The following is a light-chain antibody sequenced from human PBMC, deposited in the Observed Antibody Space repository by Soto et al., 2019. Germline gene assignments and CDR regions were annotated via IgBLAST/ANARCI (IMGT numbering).Light chain of an antibody. J-gene: IGLJ3*02. CDR1: GSNIGRNP. Sequence: QSVLTQPPSASGTPGQRVTITCSGSGSNIGRNPVDWYQQLPGTAPKLLIYNNNQRPSGFPDRFSGSKSGSSASLAISGLQSEDEADYYCAAWDDRLSGPGVLFGGGTQLTVL. CDR3: AAWDDRLSGPGVL. V-gene: IGLV1-44*01. CDR2: NNN.